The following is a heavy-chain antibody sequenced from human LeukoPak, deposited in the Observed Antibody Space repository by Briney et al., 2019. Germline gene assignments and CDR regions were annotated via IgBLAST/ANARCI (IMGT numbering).Heavy chain of an antibody. CDR3: GSLTVVARDH. CDR2: INSDGSAT. CDR1: GFSFNTHW. J-gene: IGHJ4*02. Sequence: GGSLRLSCAASGFSFNTHWMHWVRQAPGKGLVYVAQINSDGSATAYADSVKGRFTISRDNAKNTLYLEMSSLRAEDTAVYYCGSLTVVARDHWGQGTLVTVSS. V-gene: IGHV3-74*01. D-gene: IGHD3-22*01.